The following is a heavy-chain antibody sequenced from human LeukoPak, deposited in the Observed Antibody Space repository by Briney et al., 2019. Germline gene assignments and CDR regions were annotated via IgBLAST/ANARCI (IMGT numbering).Heavy chain of an antibody. CDR2: INPNSGGT. CDR3: ARSYGSGTLDGGY. J-gene: IGHJ4*02. CDR1: GYTFTGYY. D-gene: IGHD3-10*01. V-gene: IGHV1-2*02. Sequence: ASVKVSCKASGYTFTGYYMHWVRQAPGQGLEWMGWINPNSGGTNYAQKFQDRVTMTRVTSISTAHMELSRLRSDDTAVYYCARSYGSGTLDGGYWGQGTLVTVSS.